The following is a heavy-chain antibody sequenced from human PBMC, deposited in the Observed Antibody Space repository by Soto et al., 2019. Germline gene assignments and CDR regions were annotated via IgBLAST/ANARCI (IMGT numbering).Heavy chain of an antibody. V-gene: IGHV4-39*01. Sequence: SETLSLTCTVSGGSISSSSYYWGWIRQPPGKGLEWIGSIYYSGSTYYNPSLKSRVTISVDTSKNQFSLKLSSVAAADTAVYYCATNYGDYGAFDIWGQGTMVTVSS. CDR2: IYYSGST. D-gene: IGHD4-17*01. J-gene: IGHJ3*02. CDR3: ATNYGDYGAFDI. CDR1: GGSISSSSYY.